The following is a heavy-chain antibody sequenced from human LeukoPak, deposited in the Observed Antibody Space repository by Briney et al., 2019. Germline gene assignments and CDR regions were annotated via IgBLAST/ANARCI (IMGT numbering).Heavy chain of an antibody. CDR1: GGTFSSYA. CDR2: IIPIFGTA. Sequence: SVKVSCKASGGTFSSYAISWVRQAPGQGLEWMGGIIPIFGTANYAQKFQGRVTITADKSTSTAYLELSSLRSEDTAVYYCARDRSVAGLNLGFWFDPWGQGTLVTVSS. CDR3: ARDRSVAGLNLGFWFDP. J-gene: IGHJ5*02. V-gene: IGHV1-69*06. D-gene: IGHD6-19*01.